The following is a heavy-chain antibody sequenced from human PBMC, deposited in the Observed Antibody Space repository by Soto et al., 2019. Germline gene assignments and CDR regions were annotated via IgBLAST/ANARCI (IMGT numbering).Heavy chain of an antibody. CDR1: GGSISSYY. CDR2: IYYSGST. D-gene: IGHD3-3*01. Sequence: SETLSLTCTVSGGSISSYYWSWIRQPPGKGLEWIGYIYYSGSTNYNPSLKSRVTISVDTSKNQFSLKLSSVTAADTAVYYCARGLTIFGVAYFDYWGQGTLVTVSS. J-gene: IGHJ4*02. V-gene: IGHV4-59*01. CDR3: ARGLTIFGVAYFDY.